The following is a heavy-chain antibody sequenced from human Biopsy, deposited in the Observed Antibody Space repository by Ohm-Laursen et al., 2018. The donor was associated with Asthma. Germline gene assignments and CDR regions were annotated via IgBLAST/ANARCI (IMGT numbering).Heavy chain of an antibody. Sequence: GSLRLSCSASGFTFRSHSMNWVRQAPGKGLEWVSYISSSSSTIYYADSVKGRFTISRDKAKNSLYLQMNSLRDEDAAVYYSARFKRGYSYGYAGVFDYWGQGTLVTVSS. V-gene: IGHV3-48*02. D-gene: IGHD5-18*01. J-gene: IGHJ4*02. CDR2: ISSSSSTI. CDR1: GFTFRSHS. CDR3: ARFKRGYSYGYAGVFDY.